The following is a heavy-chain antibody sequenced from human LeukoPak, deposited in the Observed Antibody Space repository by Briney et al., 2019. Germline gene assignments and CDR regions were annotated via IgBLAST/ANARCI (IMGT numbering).Heavy chain of an antibody. Sequence: GESLKISCKGSGYSFTAYWIAWVRQMPGKGLEWMGIIYPGDSDTRYSPSFQGQVTISADKSISTAYLQWSSLKASDTSMYYCARSSDFWSGYYTHYYFDYWGQGTLVTVSS. V-gene: IGHV5-51*01. CDR1: GYSFTAYW. CDR2: IYPGDSDT. CDR3: ARSSDFWSGYYTHYYFDY. D-gene: IGHD3-3*01. J-gene: IGHJ4*02.